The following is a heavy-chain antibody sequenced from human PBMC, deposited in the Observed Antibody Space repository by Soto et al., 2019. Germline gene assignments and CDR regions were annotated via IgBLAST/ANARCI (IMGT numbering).Heavy chain of an antibody. CDR2: ISYDGSNK. D-gene: IGHD6-6*01. Sequence: GGSLRLSCAASGFTFSSYAMHWVRQAPGKGLEWVAVISYDGSNKYYADSVKGRFTISRDNSKNTLYLQMNSLRAEDTAVYYCARDTFLEYSSSSELGDYWGQGTLVTVSS. CDR3: ARDTFLEYSSSSELGDY. V-gene: IGHV3-30-3*01. CDR1: GFTFSSYA. J-gene: IGHJ4*02.